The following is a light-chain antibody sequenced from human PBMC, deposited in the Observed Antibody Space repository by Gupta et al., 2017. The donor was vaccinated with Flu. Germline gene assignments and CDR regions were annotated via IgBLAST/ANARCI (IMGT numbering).Light chain of an antibody. CDR3: KQDANLPLT. CDR1: RDISNY. V-gene: IGKV1-33*01. CDR2: DAS. J-gene: IGKJ4*01. Sequence: PTSLSASVGDRVTITCQANRDISNYLNWYQQKPGKAPKLLIYDASNLETGVPSRFSGSGFATDFIFTISSLHPEDIATYYCKQDANLPLTFGGGTKVEI.